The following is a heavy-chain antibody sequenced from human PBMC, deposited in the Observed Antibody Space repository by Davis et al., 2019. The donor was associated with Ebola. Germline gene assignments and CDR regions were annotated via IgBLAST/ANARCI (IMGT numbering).Heavy chain of an antibody. D-gene: IGHD6-19*01. J-gene: IGHJ5*02. V-gene: IGHV3-74*01. CDR1: GVTFSNYA. CDR3: ARVSSGWQMSP. CDR2: INSDGSST. Sequence: GSLRLSCAASGVTFSNYAMSWVRQAPGKGLVWVSRINSDGSSTSYADSVKGRFTISRDNAKNTLYLQMNSLRAEDTAVYYCARVSSGWQMSPWGQGTLVTVSS.